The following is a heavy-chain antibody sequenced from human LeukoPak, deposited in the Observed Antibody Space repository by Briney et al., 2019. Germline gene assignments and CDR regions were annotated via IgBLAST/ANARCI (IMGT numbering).Heavy chain of an antibody. CDR2: ISSSSSTI. V-gene: IGHV3-48*04. D-gene: IGHD2-21*02. Sequence: GGSLRLSCAASGLAFSSYSMNWVRQAPGKGLEWVSYISSSSSTIYYADSVKGRFTISRDNAKNSLYLQMNSLRAEDTAVYYCARDRAYCGGDCYLPDAFDIWGQGTMVTVSS. J-gene: IGHJ3*02. CDR3: ARDRAYCGGDCYLPDAFDI. CDR1: GLAFSSYS.